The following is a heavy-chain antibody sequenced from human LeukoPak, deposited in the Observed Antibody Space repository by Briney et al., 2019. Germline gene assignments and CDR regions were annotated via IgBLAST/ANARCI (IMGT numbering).Heavy chain of an antibody. J-gene: IGHJ4*02. D-gene: IGHD2-2*03. CDR3: ASGLSGYCSSTSCFHFDY. CDR2: ISAYSGNT. CDR1: GYIFTNYG. Sequence: ASVKVSCKASGYIFTNYGISWVRQAPGQGLEWMGWISAYSGNTNYAQKLQGRVTMTTDTSTSTAYMELRSLRSDDTAVYYCASGLSGYCSSTSCFHFDYWGQGTLVTVSS. V-gene: IGHV1-18*01.